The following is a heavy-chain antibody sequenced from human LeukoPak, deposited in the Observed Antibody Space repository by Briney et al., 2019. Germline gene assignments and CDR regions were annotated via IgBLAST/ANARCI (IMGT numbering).Heavy chain of an antibody. D-gene: IGHD4-11*01. J-gene: IGHJ4*02. V-gene: IGHV4-59*01. CDR1: GGSISSYY. CDR3: ARRATTVGMMGYFDY. Sequence: SEPLSLTCTVSGGSISSYYWSWIRQPPGKGLEWIGYIYYSGSTNYNPSLKSRVTISVDTSKNQFSLKLSSVTAADTAVYYCARRATTVGMMGYFDYWGQGTLVTVSS. CDR2: IYYSGST.